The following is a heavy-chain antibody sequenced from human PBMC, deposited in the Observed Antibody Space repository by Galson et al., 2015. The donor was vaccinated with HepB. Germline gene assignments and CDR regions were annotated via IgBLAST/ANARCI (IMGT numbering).Heavy chain of an antibody. V-gene: IGHV7-4-1*02. CDR2: INTNTGNP. D-gene: IGHD3-10*01. Sequence: SCKASGYTFTSYAMNWVRQAPGQGLAWMGWINTNTGNPTYAQGFTGRFVFSLDTSVSTAYLQISSLTAEDTAVYYCARGYFMVRGVTMVYCGQGTLVTVSS. J-gene: IGHJ4*02. CDR3: ARGYFMVRGVTMVY. CDR1: GYTFTSYA.